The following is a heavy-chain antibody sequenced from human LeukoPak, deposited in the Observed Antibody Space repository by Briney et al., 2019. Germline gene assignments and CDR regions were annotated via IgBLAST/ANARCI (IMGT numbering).Heavy chain of an antibody. D-gene: IGHD2-21*02. CDR3: AKDSRAYCGGDCYSYFDY. CDR1: GFTFSSYG. V-gene: IGHV3-30*02. Sequence: GGSLRLSCAASGFTFSSYGMHWVGQAPGKGLECVAFMRYDENNKYYADSVKGRFTISRDNSKNTLYLQMNSLRAEDTAVYYCAKDSRAYCGGDCYSYFDYWGQGTLVTVSS. J-gene: IGHJ4*02. CDR2: MRYDENNK.